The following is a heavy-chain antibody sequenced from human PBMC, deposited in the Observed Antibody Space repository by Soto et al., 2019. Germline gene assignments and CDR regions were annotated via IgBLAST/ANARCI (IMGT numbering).Heavy chain of an antibody. V-gene: IGHV3-30-3*01. D-gene: IGHD2-15*01. CDR3: ARGGGGYYYYGMDV. CDR1: GFTFSGYA. Sequence: QVQLVESGGGVVQPGRSVRLSCAASGFTFSGYAMHWVRQAPGKGLEWVAAISYDGSNKYYADSVKGRFIISRDNSKNTLYLQMNILRPEDTAVYYCARGGGGYYYYGMDVWGQGTTVTVSS. CDR2: ISYDGSNK. J-gene: IGHJ6*02.